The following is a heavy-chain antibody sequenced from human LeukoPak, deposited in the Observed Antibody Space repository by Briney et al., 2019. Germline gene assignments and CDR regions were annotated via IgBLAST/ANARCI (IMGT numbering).Heavy chain of an antibody. V-gene: IGHV4-38-2*01. CDR1: GYSISSGYY. Sequence: SETLSLTCAVSGYSISSGYYWGWIRQPPGKGLEWIGSIYHSGSTYYNPSLKSRVTISVDTSKNQFSLKLSSATAADTAVYYCARNTTNHTITVTNAFDIWGQGTMVTVSS. J-gene: IGHJ3*02. D-gene: IGHD4-17*01. CDR2: IYHSGST. CDR3: ARNTTNHTITVTNAFDI.